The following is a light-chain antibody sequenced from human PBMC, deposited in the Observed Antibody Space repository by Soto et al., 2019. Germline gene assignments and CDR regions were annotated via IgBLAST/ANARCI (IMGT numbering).Light chain of an antibody. J-gene: IGKJ1*01. CDR1: QNIGRS. CDR3: QQNLNTWT. CDR2: AAS. V-gene: IGKV1-39*01. Sequence: DIQMTQSPSSLSASVGDRVTITCRAGQNIGRSLNWYQQKPGKAPKRLIYAASGLQIGVPPRFSGSGSGTDFTLTISSLQPEDFATYYCQQNLNTWTFGQGTKVEMK.